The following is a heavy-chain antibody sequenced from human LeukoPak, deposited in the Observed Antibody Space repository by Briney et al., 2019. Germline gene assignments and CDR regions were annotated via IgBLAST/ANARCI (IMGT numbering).Heavy chain of an antibody. CDR3: ATSYFDLWTGYPALGYFDY. Sequence: PSETLSLTCAVSGGFFTGYSWSWIRHPPGKWLEWIGQINHSGSTNYNPSLKSRVTISADTSKKQFSLKLNSVTAADTAVYYCATSYFDLWTGYPALGYFDYWGQGTLVTVSS. J-gene: IGHJ4*02. D-gene: IGHD3-3*01. CDR1: GGFFTGYS. V-gene: IGHV4-34*01. CDR2: INHSGST.